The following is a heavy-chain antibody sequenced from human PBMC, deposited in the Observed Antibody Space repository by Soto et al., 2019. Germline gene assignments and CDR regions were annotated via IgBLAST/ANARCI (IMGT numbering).Heavy chain of an antibody. CDR3: AKGGWYTSSSRSDC. J-gene: IGHJ4*02. CDR1: GFTLCGVD. CDR2: MSYDGRNQ. Sequence: GGSLRLSCSASGFTLCGVDMHWVRQAPGKGLEWVAVMSYDGRNQYYADSVKGRFTVSRDSSKSTLYLQMNSLRTEDAAVYYCAKGGWYTSSSRSDCWGQGTLVTVSS. V-gene: IGHV3-30*18. D-gene: IGHD6-6*01.